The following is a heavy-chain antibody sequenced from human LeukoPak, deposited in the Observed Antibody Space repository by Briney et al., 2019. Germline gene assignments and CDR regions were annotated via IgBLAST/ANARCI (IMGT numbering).Heavy chain of an antibody. V-gene: IGHV4-34*01. CDR3: ARGLEVYCSSTSCFGRARFDP. CDR2: INHSGST. Sequence: PSETLSLTRAVYGGSFSGYYWSWIRQPPGKGLEWIGEINHSGSTNYNPSLKSRVTISVDTSKNQFSLKLSSVTAADTAVYYCARGLEVYCSSTSCFGRARFDPWGQGTLVTVSS. J-gene: IGHJ5*02. D-gene: IGHD2-2*01. CDR1: GGSFSGYY.